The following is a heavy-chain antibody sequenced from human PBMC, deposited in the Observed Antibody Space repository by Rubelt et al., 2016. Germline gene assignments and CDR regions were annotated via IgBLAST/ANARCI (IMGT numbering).Heavy chain of an antibody. J-gene: IGHJ4*02. CDR3: ARDPLPYSSSWYGSDY. CDR1: GYTFSNYG. V-gene: IGHV1-18*01. CDR2: VSAYNGNT. Sequence: QVQLVQSGAEVKKPGASVKVSCKASGYTFSNYGVTWVRQAPGQGLEWMGWVSAYNGNTNYVQKLQGRLTMTTDTADMEVRSLRADDTAVYYCARDPLPYSSSWYGSDYWGQGTLVTVSS. D-gene: IGHD6-13*01.